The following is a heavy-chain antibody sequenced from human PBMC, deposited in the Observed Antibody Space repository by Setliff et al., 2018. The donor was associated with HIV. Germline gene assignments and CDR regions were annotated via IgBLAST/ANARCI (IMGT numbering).Heavy chain of an antibody. CDR3: AKWRVSSGWYGQWFDP. Sequence: GGSLRLSCTASAFTFNKYAMAWVRQAPGKGLEWVSAISDTGDYIYYADSVKGRFTISRDNSADTVYLQMTVLRVEDTAVHFCAKWRVSSGWYGQWFDPWGQGTLVTVSS. CDR2: ISDTGDYI. D-gene: IGHD6-19*01. J-gene: IGHJ5*02. V-gene: IGHV3-23*01. CDR1: AFTFNKYA.